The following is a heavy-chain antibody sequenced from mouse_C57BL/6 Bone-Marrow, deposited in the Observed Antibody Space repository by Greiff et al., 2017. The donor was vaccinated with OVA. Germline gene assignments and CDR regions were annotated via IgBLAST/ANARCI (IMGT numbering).Heavy chain of an antibody. CDR1: GYAFSSSW. J-gene: IGHJ3*01. Sequence: VQLQQSGPELVKPGASVKISCKASGYAFSSSWMNWVKQRPGKGLEWIGRIYPGDGDTNYNGKFKGKATLTADKSSSTAYMRLSSLTSEDSAVYVWAWSRWLPCAYWGQGTLVTGSA. D-gene: IGHD2-3*01. CDR2: IYPGDGDT. CDR3: AWSRWLPCAY. V-gene: IGHV1-82*01.